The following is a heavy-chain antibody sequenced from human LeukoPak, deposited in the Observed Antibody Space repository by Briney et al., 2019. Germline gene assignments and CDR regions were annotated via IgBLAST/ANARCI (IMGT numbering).Heavy chain of an antibody. Sequence: ASVRVSCKASGYTFIDYYLHWVRQAPGQGLEWMGILNPRSGGTTYAQNLQGRVTMTRDTSTSTMYMDLSSLTFEDTAVYYCARVNYDIAGYKAQFFDHWGQGSLVTASS. J-gene: IGHJ4*02. D-gene: IGHD3-16*01. CDR3: ARVNYDIAGYKAQFFDH. V-gene: IGHV1-46*04. CDR1: GYTFIDYY. CDR2: LNPRSGGT.